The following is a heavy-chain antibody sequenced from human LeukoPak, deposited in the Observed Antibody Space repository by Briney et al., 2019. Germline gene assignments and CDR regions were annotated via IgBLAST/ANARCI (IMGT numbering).Heavy chain of an antibody. CDR2: IKPDGSVG. CDR3: TQNLVAAAGDH. CDR1: GFTFRNYW. V-gene: IGHV3-7*01. Sequence: GALRLSCAASGFTFRNYWMTWVRQAPGKGLEWVANIKPDGSVGYYVDSVRGRFIISRDNAGNSLYLQMNSLRVEDTAVYYCTQNLVAAAGDHWGQGTLLIVSS. D-gene: IGHD6-13*01. J-gene: IGHJ4*02.